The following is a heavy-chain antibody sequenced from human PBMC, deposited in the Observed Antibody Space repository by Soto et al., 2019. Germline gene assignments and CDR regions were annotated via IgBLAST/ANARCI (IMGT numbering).Heavy chain of an antibody. D-gene: IGHD3-3*01. CDR1: GYTFTSYD. CDR2: MNPNSGNT. J-gene: IGHJ4*02. Sequence: QVQLVQSGAEVKKPGASVKVSCKASGYTFTSYDINWVRQATGQGLEWMGWMNPNSGNTGYAQKFQGRVTMTRNTSISTAYKELSSLRSEDTAVYYCARGPVLRFLEWLLSGGFDYWGQGTLVTVSS. V-gene: IGHV1-8*01. CDR3: ARGPVLRFLEWLLSGGFDY.